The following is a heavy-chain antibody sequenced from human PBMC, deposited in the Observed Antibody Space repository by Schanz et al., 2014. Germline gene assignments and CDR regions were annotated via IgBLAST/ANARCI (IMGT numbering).Heavy chain of an antibody. V-gene: IGHV3-33*08. Sequence: VQLVESGGGLVQPGGSLRLSCAASGFTFSAYYMDWVRQAPGKGLEWVAVIWYDGSNKYYADSVKGRFTISRDNSKNTLYLQMNTLRAEDTAVYYCARKMKLGVYGGKGHDSLDIWGQGTMVTVSS. CDR3: ARKMKLGVYGGKGHDSLDI. CDR2: IWYDGSNK. CDR1: GFTFSAYY. D-gene: IGHD4-17*01. J-gene: IGHJ3*02.